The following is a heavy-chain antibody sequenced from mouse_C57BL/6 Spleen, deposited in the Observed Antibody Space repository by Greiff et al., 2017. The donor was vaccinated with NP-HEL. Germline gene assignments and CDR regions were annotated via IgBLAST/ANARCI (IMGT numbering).Heavy chain of an antibody. CDR3: ARGVYSGYYAMDY. Sequence: EVQLQQSGAELVPPFSSFPFSFPSSFFHLPASSIPWVPPSPDQGLAWIGRIDPDAVYPPYAPKFQGKATITADTSSNTAYLQLSSLTSEDTAVYYCARGVYSGYYAMDYWGQGTSVTVSS. CDR1: FFHLPASS. CDR2: IDPDAVYP. V-gene: IGHV14-2*01. D-gene: IGHD2-1*01. J-gene: IGHJ4*01.